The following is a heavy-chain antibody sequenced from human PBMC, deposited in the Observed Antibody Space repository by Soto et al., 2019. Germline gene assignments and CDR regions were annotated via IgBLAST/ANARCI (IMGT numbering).Heavy chain of an antibody. V-gene: IGHV1-8*01. D-gene: IGHD6-19*01. J-gene: IGHJ5*02. CDR3: ARGRIIVAGGFDP. CDR1: GYTFTSYD. Sequence: ASVKVSCKASGYTFTSYDIIWVRQATGQGLEWMGWMNPSTGNTDSAEKFQGRLTMTRNTSISTVYMELSSLSFEDTAMYYCARGRIIVAGGFDPWGQGTLVTVSS. CDR2: MNPSTGNT.